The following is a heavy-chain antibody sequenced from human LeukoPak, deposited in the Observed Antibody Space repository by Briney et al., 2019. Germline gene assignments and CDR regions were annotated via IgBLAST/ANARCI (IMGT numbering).Heavy chain of an antibody. CDR2: ISGSGDST. D-gene: IGHD3-3*01. Sequence: GGSLRLSCATSGFTFSSYAISWVRQAPGEGLEWVSVISGSGDSTYYADSVKGRFTISRDNSKNTLYLQMNSLRAEDTAVYYCAKGVKGYDFWSDPYYYYGMDVWGQGTTVTVS. CDR3: AKGVKGYDFWSDPYYYYGMDV. CDR1: GFTFSSYA. V-gene: IGHV3-23*01. J-gene: IGHJ6*02.